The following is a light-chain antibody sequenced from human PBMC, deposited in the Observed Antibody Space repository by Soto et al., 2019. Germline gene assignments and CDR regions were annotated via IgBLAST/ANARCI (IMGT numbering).Light chain of an antibody. J-gene: IGKJ1*01. CDR3: HQYKTYST. CDR1: QSLNNR. Sequence: IQMTQTPSSLSASVGDRVTITFRASQSLNNRLAWYQQKPGKAPKLLIYDASTLESGVSSRFSGTGSETECTLTITDLQADDLATYFCHQYKTYSTFGQGTKVAIK. V-gene: IGKV1-5*01. CDR2: DAS.